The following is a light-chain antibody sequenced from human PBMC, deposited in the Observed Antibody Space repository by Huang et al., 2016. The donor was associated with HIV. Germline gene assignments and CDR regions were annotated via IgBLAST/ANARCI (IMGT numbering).Light chain of an antibody. V-gene: IGKV3-15*01. J-gene: IGKJ2*01. CDR3: QQYNNWPPDPT. CDR1: QSVSGN. CDR2: GTS. Sequence: EIVMTQSPATLSASPGERVTLSCRASQSVSGNLAWFQQKPGQPPRLLIYGTSTRATGVPARFSGSGSETEFTLTIDSLHSEDFAFYYCQQYNNWPPDPTYGQGTKLDIK.